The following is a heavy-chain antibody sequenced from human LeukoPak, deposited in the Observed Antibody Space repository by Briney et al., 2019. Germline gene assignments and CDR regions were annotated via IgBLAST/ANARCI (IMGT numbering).Heavy chain of an antibody. D-gene: IGHD6-19*01. CDR2: IYYSGST. CDR3: ARHYSSGWYIYFDY. V-gene: IGHV4-59*08. CDR1: GGSISSYY. Sequence: PSETLSLTCTVSGGSISSYYWSWIRQPPGKGLEWIGYIYYSGSTNYNPSLKSRVTISVGTSKNQFSLKLSSVTAADTAVYYCARHYSSGWYIYFDYWGQGTLVTVSS. J-gene: IGHJ4*02.